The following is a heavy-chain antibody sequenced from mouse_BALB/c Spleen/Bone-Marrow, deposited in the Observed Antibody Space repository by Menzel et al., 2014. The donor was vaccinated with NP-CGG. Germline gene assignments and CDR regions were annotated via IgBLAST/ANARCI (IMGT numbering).Heavy chain of an antibody. D-gene: IGHD1-1*01. V-gene: IGHV1-4*01. CDR3: TRITTVVRYFDF. Sequence: QVQLQQSGAELARPGASVKMSCKASGYTFTTYTIHWVKQRPGQGLEWIGYINPSSGYANYNQNFKDKATLTADKSSSTAYMQLSSLTSEDSAVYYCTRITTVVRYFDFWGTGTTVTVSS. CDR1: GYTFTTYT. J-gene: IGHJ1*03. CDR2: INPSSGYA.